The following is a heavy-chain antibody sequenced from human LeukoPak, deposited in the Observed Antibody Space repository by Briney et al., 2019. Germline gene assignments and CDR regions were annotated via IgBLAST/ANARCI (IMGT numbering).Heavy chain of an antibody. J-gene: IGHJ6*02. D-gene: IGHD6-19*01. Sequence: SETLSLTCTVSGGSISSYYRSWIRQPPGKGLEWIGYIYYTGSTNYNPSLKSRVTISVDTSKNQFSLELSSVTAADTAVYYCASFLTAGRYYYGMDVWGQGTTVTVSS. CDR3: ASFLTAGRYYYGMDV. V-gene: IGHV4-59*12. CDR2: IYYTGST. CDR1: GGSISSYY.